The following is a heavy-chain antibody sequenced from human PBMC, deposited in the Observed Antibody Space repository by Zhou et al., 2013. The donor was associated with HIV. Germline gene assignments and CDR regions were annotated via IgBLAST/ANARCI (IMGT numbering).Heavy chain of an antibody. V-gene: IGHV1-69*04. J-gene: IGHJ4*02. Sequence: QVQLVQSGAEVKKPGSSVKVSCKASGGTFSSHAISWVRQAPGQGLEWMGRIIPILGITNYAQKFQDRVTITADRSTSTAYMELSSLRSEDTAVYYCARERQKWARDYHFDYWGQGTLVTVSS. CDR2: IIPILGIT. CDR1: GGTFSSHA. D-gene: IGHD4-17*01. CDR3: ARERQKWARDYHFDY.